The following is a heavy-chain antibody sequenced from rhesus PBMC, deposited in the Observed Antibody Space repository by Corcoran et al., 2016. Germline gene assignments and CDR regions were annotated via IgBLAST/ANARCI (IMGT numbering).Heavy chain of an antibody. CDR1: GFTFSRSA. D-gene: IGHD4-29*01. CDR3: AKWGTTDLGDY. J-gene: IGHJ4*01. V-gene: IGHV3-103*01. CDR2: INSGGGST. Sequence: EVHLVVTGGGLVQPGGSLRLSCAASGFTFSRSAMQWVRQAPGQGKGLEWISAINSGGGSTNYADSVKGRFTISRDNSKNTLSLQMNSLRAEDTAVYYCAKWGTTDLGDYWGQGVLVTVSS.